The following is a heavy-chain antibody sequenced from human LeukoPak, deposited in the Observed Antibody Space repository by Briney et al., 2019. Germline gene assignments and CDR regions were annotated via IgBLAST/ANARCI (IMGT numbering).Heavy chain of an antibody. CDR1: GGSFSSHH. V-gene: IGHV4-59*11. CDR3: AGDPTTVTKGLEI. CDR2: ISYIGST. Sequence: SETLSLTCTVSGGSFSSHHWSWIRQPPGKGLEWIGYISYIGSTNYNPSLKSRVTISVDTSNNQFSLKLSSVTAADAAVYFCAGDPTTVTKGLEIWGQGTMVTVSS. D-gene: IGHD4-17*01. J-gene: IGHJ3*02.